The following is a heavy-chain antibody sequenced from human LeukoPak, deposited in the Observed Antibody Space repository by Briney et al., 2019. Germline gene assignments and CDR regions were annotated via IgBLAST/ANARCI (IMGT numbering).Heavy chain of an antibody. J-gene: IGHJ4*02. Sequence: PGGSLRLSCAASGLTFSFSVYSLSRVRQAPGKGLEWATFIISRSRYTHYADSVKGRFTISRDNAKSSLYLKMNSLRAEGTAVYYCATSGYRYDFVDYWGQGTLVTVSS. CDR1: GLTFSFSVYS. D-gene: IGHD3-16*01. CDR3: ATSGYRYDFVDY. CDR2: IISRSRYT. V-gene: IGHV3-21*01.